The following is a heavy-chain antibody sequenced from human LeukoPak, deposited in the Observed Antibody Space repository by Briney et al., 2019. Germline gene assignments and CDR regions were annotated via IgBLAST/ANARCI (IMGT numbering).Heavy chain of an antibody. Sequence: PGGSLRLSCAASGFTFSSYGMTWVRQAPGKGLEWVSVFSAETGNTYYADSVKGQFTISRGNSKNTLYLQITSLRAEDTAVYYCAKARRLGSDWDKDAFDIWGQGTMVTVSS. V-gene: IGHV3-23*01. CDR1: GFTFSSYG. J-gene: IGHJ3*02. CDR3: AKARRLGSDWDKDAFDI. D-gene: IGHD6-19*01. CDR2: FSAETGNT.